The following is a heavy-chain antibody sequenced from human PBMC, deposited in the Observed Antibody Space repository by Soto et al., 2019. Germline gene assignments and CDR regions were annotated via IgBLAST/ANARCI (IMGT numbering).Heavy chain of an antibody. J-gene: IGHJ6*02. D-gene: IGHD1-26*01. CDR1: GGSISSYY. V-gene: IGHV4-59*01. CDR2: IYYSGST. Sequence: SDTLSLTCTVAGGSISSYYWGWIRQPPGKGLEWIEYIYYSGSTNYNPSLKSRVTISVDTSKNQFSLKLSSVTAADTAVYYCARAGYSGSYGDYHGMDVWGQGTTVTVSS. CDR3: ARAGYSGSYGDYHGMDV.